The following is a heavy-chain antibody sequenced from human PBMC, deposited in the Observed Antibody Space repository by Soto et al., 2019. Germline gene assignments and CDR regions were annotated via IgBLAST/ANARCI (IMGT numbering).Heavy chain of an antibody. V-gene: IGHV3-23*01. CDR3: AKGRGGSGTYFRFDC. J-gene: IGHJ4*02. D-gene: IGHD3-10*01. Sequence: EVQLLESGGDLVQPGGSLRLSCAASGFTFTSYAMSWVRQAPGKGLEWVSSISGDGSGTHYAGSVKGRFTISRDNSKNTLYLQMNSLRVEDTAVYFCAKGRGGSGTYFRFDCWGQGTLITVSS. CDR2: ISGDGSGT. CDR1: GFTFTSYA.